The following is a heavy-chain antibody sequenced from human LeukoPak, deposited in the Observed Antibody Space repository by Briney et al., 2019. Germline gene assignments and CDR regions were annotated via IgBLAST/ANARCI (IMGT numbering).Heavy chain of an antibody. Sequence: PGGSLRLSCAASGFTFRNYDMHWVRQFPGRGLEWVSAIGIADDTHYPYSVKGRFTISRENAKNSLYLQMNSLRDGDTAVYYCVRGGIQVSGIDAFDIWGQGTMVTVSS. CDR1: GFTFRNYD. D-gene: IGHD5/OR15-5a*01. CDR3: VRGGIQVSGIDAFDI. CDR2: IGIADDT. V-gene: IGHV3-13*01. J-gene: IGHJ3*02.